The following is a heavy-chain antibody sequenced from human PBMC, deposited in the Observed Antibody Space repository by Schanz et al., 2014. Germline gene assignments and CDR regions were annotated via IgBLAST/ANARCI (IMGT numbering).Heavy chain of an antibody. Sequence: EVQLVESGGGLVQPGGSLRLSCAASGFSISDHTMRWDRQAPGKGLEPVSVTYLGGNTDYADSVKGRFTIFRDNSKNTLHLQMNSLRSEDTAIYFCARDQASTHWGQGTPVTVSS. CDR2: TYLGGNT. V-gene: IGHV3-66*01. CDR1: GFSISDHT. J-gene: IGHJ4*02. CDR3: ARDQASTH.